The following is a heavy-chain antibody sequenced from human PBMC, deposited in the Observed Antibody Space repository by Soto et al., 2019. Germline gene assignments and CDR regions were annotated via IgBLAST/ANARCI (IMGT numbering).Heavy chain of an antibody. CDR1: GFTFSSYG. Sequence: QVQLVESGGGVVQPGRSLRLSCAASGFTFSSYGMHWVRQAPGKGLEWVAVISYDGSNKYYADSVKGRFTISRDNSKNTLYLQMNSLRAEDTAVYYCAKDFGGYESYYYYYGMDVWGQGTTVTVSS. V-gene: IGHV3-30*18. J-gene: IGHJ6*02. CDR3: AKDFGGYESYYYYYGMDV. CDR2: ISYDGSNK. D-gene: IGHD5-12*01.